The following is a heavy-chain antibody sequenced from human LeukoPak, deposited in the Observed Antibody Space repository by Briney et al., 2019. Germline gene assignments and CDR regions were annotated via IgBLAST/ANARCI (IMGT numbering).Heavy chain of an antibody. J-gene: IGHJ6*02. D-gene: IGHD6-13*01. CDR1: GYSFTSYW. Sequence: GESLKISCKGSGYSFTSYWIGWVRQMPGKGLEWMGIIYPGDSDTRYSPSFQGQVTISADKSISTAYLQWGSLKASDTAMYYCARHAPGWTAYSSSSSRYYYYYGMDVWGQGTTVTVSS. CDR3: ARHAPGWTAYSSSSSRYYYYYGMDV. V-gene: IGHV5-51*01. CDR2: IYPGDSDT.